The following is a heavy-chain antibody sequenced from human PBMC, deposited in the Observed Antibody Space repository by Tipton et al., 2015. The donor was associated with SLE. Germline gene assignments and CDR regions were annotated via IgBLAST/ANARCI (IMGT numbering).Heavy chain of an antibody. J-gene: IGHJ6*03. Sequence: TLSPTCTVSGGSITNYFWSWIRQPPGKGLEWIGHIYYRGTISYNPSLKSRVTISLDASKKQLALRLSSVTAADTAVYYCARAGTYSNFYYYHYMDVWGEGTTVTVSS. CDR1: GGSITNYF. CDR2: IYYRGTI. V-gene: IGHV4-59*01. D-gene: IGHD4-11*01. CDR3: ARAGTYSNFYYYHYMDV.